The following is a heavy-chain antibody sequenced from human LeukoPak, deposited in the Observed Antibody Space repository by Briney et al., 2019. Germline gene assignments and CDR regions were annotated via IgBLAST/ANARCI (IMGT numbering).Heavy chain of an antibody. CDR1: GFPFSSYA. CDR3: ATEFLGAVAETGDF. V-gene: IGHV3-21*01. D-gene: IGHD6-19*01. CDR2: ISSTSSNI. Sequence: GGSLRLSCAASGFPFSSYAMNWVRQAPGKGLEWVSSISSTSSNIYYADSVKGRFTISRDNAKNSLYMQMNSLRAEDMAVYYCATEFLGAVAETGDFWGQGTLVTVSS. J-gene: IGHJ4*02.